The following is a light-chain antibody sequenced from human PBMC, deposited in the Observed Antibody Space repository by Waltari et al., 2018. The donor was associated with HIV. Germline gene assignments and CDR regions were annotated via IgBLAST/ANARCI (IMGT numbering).Light chain of an antibody. CDR1: QSVLYSSNNKNY. V-gene: IGKV4-1*01. CDR3: QQYYSTPRT. CDR2: WAS. Sequence: DIVMTQSPDSLAVSLGERATINSKSSQSVLYSSNNKNYLAWYQQNPGQPPKLLIYWASTRESGVPDRFSGSGSGTEFTLTISSLQAEDVAVYYCQQYYSTPRTFGQGTKLEIK. J-gene: IGKJ2*01.